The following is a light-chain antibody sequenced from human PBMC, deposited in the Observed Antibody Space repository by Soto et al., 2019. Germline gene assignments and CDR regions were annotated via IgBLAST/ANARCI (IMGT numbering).Light chain of an antibody. Sequence: AIRMTHSPSSLSASTGDIVTITCRASQGISSYLAWYQQKPGKAPKLLIYAASTLQSGVPSRFSGSGSGTDFTLTISCLQSEDFATYYCQQYYSYLSITFGQGTRLEIK. CDR2: AAS. J-gene: IGKJ5*01. CDR3: QQYYSYLSIT. CDR1: QGISSY. V-gene: IGKV1-8*01.